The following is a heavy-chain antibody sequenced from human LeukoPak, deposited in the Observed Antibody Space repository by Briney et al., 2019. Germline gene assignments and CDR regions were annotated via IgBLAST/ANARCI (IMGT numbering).Heavy chain of an antibody. D-gene: IGHD2-2*01. CDR2: INPSGGST. Sequence: GASVKVSCKASGYTFTSYYMHWVRQAPGQGLEWMGIINPSGGSTSYAQKFQGRVTMTRDTSTSTVYMELSSLRSEDTAVYYCARAAFRYCSSTSCYYMDVWGKGTTVTVSS. CDR1: GYTFTSYY. J-gene: IGHJ6*03. V-gene: IGHV1-46*01. CDR3: ARAAFRYCSSTSCYYMDV.